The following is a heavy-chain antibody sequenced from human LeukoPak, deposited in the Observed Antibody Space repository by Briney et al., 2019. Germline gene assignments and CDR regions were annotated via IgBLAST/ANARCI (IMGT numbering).Heavy chain of an antibody. J-gene: IGHJ3*02. V-gene: IGHV1-2*02. CDR2: INPNSGGT. CDR3: ATYYYDSSGYPTDAFDI. D-gene: IGHD3-22*01. CDR1: GYTFTGYY. Sequence: ASVKVSCKASGYTFTGYYMNWVRQAPGQGLEWMGWINPNSGGTNYAQKFQGRVTMTRDTSISTAYMELSRLRSDDTAVYYCATYYYDSSGYPTDAFDIWGQGTMVTVSS.